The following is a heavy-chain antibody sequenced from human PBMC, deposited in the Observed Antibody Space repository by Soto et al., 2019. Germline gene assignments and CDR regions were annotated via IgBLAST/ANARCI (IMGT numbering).Heavy chain of an antibody. CDR2: VTHSGTA. CDR3: ARIHWTQSSLDY. CDR1: GGSIDSGAYS. D-gene: IGHD6-19*01. V-gene: IGHV4-30-2*01. Sequence: SETLSLTCAVSGGSIDSGAYSLSWIRQPQGKGLEWIGYVTHSGTAYSIPSLNGRLTLSVDSSQTQFSLKLTSVIAADSAVYCCARIHWTQSSLDYWGRGILVTVSS. J-gene: IGHJ4*02.